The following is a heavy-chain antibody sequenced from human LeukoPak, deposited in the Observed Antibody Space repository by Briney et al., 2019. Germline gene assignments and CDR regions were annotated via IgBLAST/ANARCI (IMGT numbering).Heavy chain of an antibody. CDR1: GFTLSNYG. D-gene: IGHD3-22*01. Sequence: GGSLRLSCTASGFTLSNYGMHWVRQAPGKGLEWVAVISYDGSNEYYADSVRGRFTISRDNSKNTLFLQMNSLRPEDTAVYHCAKVALFSGYYPPFDYWGQGTLVTVSS. V-gene: IGHV3-30*18. CDR3: AKVALFSGYYPPFDY. CDR2: ISYDGSNE. J-gene: IGHJ4*02.